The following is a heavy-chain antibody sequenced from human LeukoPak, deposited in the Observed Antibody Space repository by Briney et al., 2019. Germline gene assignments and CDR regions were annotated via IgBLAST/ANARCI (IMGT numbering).Heavy chain of an antibody. D-gene: IGHD2-15*01. CDR2: ISTDGYTT. CDR1: GLAFSAYK. V-gene: IGHV3-74*01. CDR3: VVGGSPGY. Sequence: GGSLRLSCAASGLAFSAYKMHWVRQAPRKGLVWVSRISTDGYTTDYADFVQGRFTASRDNTKNTWSLEMDSLRAEDTAVYYCVVGGSPGYRGQGTLVTVSS. J-gene: IGHJ4*02.